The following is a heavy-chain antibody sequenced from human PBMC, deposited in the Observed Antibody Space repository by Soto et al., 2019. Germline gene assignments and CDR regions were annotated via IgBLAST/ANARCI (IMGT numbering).Heavy chain of an antibody. Sequence: QVQLVESGGGVVQPGRSLRLSCTASGFTFSDYGMHWVRQAPGKGLEWVAVIPYDGTKKYYADSVKGRFTISRDNSKNTLYLQMNSLRDEDTAVYYCAKDLSVIATVNYFGSWGQGTLVTVSS. J-gene: IGHJ4*02. CDR2: IPYDGTKK. CDR3: AKDLSVIATVNYFGS. CDR1: GFTFSDYG. V-gene: IGHV3-30*18. D-gene: IGHD4-17*01.